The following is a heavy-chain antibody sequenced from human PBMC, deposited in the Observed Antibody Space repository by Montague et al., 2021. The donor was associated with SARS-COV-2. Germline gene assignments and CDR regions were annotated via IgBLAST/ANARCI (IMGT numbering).Heavy chain of an antibody. J-gene: IGHJ4*02. D-gene: IGHD3-9*01. CDR1: GGSFSGYY. CDR2: INYSGST. CDR3: ARWDPNTLTSIELRGKSASDY. V-gene: IGHV4-34*01. Sequence: SETLSLTCAVYGGSFSGYYWAWIRQPPGKGLEWIAEINYSGSTNYNFNPSLRSRVTISVDTSKSQFSLKLSSVSAADTGVCYCARWDPNTLTSIELRGKSASDYWGQRTLLTVSS.